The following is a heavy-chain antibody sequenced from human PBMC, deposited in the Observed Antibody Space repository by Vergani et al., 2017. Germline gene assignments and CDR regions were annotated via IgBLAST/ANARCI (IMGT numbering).Heavy chain of an antibody. CDR2: IIPIFGTA. J-gene: IGHJ6*02. CDR1: GGTFSSYA. V-gene: IGHV1-69*13. Sequence: QVQLVQSGAEVKKPGSSVKVSCKASGGTFSSYAISWVRQAPGQGLEWMGRIIPIFGTANYAQKFQGRVTITADESTSTAYMELSSLRSEDTAVYYCARELSYYYGSGSDDYNPYYYEGMDVWGPGTTVTVSS. CDR3: ARELSYYYGSGSDDYNPYYYEGMDV. D-gene: IGHD3-10*01.